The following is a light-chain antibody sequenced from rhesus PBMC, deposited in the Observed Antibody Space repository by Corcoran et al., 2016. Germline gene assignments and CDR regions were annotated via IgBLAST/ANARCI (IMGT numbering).Light chain of an antibody. J-gene: IGKJ4*01. V-gene: IGKV1-66*01. CDR1: QDIYNH. CDR2: YTS. CDR3: QQYKNIPLT. Sequence: DIQMTQSPSSLSASVGDRVTINFRASQDIYNHLNWYQPKTGKTPKPLIYYTSSMETGIPSRFSGRRSGTDYILTISSLQPEDIATYYCQQYKNIPLTFGGGTKVELK.